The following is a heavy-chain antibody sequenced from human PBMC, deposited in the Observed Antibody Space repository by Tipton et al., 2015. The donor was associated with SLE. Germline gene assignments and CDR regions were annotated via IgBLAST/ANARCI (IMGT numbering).Heavy chain of an antibody. V-gene: IGHV5-10-1*01. CDR2: IDPSDSYT. CDR3: ARRGSLNYYDSSGAMRAFDI. CDR1: GYSFTSCW. J-gene: IGHJ3*02. D-gene: IGHD3-22*01. Sequence: QLVQSGAEVKKPGESLRISCKGSGYSFTSCWISWVRQMPGKGLEWMGRIDPSDSYTNYSPSFQGHVTISADKSISTAYLQWSSLKASDTAMYYCARRGSLNYYDSSGAMRAFDIWGQGTMVTVSS.